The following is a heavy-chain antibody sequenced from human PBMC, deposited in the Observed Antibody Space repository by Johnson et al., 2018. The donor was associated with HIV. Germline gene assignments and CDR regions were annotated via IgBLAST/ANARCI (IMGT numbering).Heavy chain of an antibody. CDR2: ISSGDNTI. Sequence: VQLVESGGDLVQPGGSLRLSCAASGFTVSSYYMSWVRQAPGKGLEWVSYISSGDNTIYYADSVKGRFTISRDNAKNSLYLQMNSLRAEDTAVYYCARPCTWNFYDAFDIWGQGTMVTVSS. V-gene: IGHV3-11*04. J-gene: IGHJ3*02. D-gene: IGHD1-7*01. CDR3: ARPCTWNFYDAFDI. CDR1: GFTVSSYY.